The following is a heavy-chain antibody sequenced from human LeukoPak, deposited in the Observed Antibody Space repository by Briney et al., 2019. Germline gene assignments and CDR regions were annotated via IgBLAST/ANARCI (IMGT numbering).Heavy chain of an antibody. CDR2: IYYSGST. CDR3: ARDEKWEPTGFDY. V-gene: IGHV4-59*12. Sequence: SETLSLTCTVSGGSISSYYWSWIRQPPGKGLEWIGYIYYSGSTYYNPSLKSRVTISVDTSKNQFSLKLSSVTAADTAVYYCARDEKWEPTGFDYWGQGTLVTVSS. D-gene: IGHD1-26*01. CDR1: GGSISSYY. J-gene: IGHJ4*02.